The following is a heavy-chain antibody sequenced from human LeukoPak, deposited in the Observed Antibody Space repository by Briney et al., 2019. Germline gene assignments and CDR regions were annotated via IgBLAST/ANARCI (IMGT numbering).Heavy chain of an antibody. CDR2: ISSSGSTI. V-gene: IGHV3-48*03. J-gene: IGHJ3*02. CDR1: GFTFSSYE. Sequence: PGGSLRLSCAASGFTFSSYEMNWVRQAPGKGLEWVSYISSSGSTIYYTDSVKGRFTISRDNAKNSLYLQMNSLRAEDTAVYYCARDLGYSYGSYAFDIWGQGTMVTVSS. CDR3: ARDLGYSYGSYAFDI. D-gene: IGHD5-18*01.